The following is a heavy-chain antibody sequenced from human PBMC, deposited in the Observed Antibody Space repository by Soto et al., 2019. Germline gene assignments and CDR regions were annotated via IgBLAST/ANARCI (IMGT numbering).Heavy chain of an antibody. D-gene: IGHD5-18*01. V-gene: IGHV4-34*01. J-gene: IGHJ4*02. Sequence: LSLTCAVYGGSFSGYYWSWIRQPPGKGLEWIGEINHSGSTNYNPSLKSRVTISVDTSKNQFSLKLSSVTAADTAVYYCARYVDTAMVLDYWGQGTLVNVSS. CDR2: INHSGST. CDR1: GGSFSGYY. CDR3: ARYVDTAMVLDY.